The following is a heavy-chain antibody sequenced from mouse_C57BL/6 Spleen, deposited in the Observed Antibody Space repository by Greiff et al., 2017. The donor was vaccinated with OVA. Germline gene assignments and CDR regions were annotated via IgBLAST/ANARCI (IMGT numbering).Heavy chain of an antibody. J-gene: IGHJ2*01. CDR1: GFTFSSYG. CDR2: ISSGGSYT. Sequence: DVQLVESGGDLVKPGGSLKLSCAASGFTFSSYGMSWVRQTPDKRLEWVATISSGGSYTYYPDSVKGRFTISRDNAKNTLYLQMSSLKSEDTAMYYCARPRDGSGPNPYFDYWGQGTTLTVSS. D-gene: IGHD3-2*02. CDR3: ARPRDGSGPNPYFDY. V-gene: IGHV5-6*01.